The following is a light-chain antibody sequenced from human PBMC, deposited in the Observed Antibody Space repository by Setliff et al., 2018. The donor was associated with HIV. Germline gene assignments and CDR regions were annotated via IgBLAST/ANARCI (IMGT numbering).Light chain of an antibody. CDR1: SSDVGGYNS. CDR2: GVN. CDR3: TSYTRDNTITRV. Sequence: QSALTQPASVSGSPGQSITISCTGTSSDVGGYNSVSWYQHYPGKAPKVMIYGVNNRPSGVSNRFSGSKSGSTASLTISGLQAEDEADYFCTSYTRDNTITRVFGTGTKATV. V-gene: IGLV2-14*01. J-gene: IGLJ1*01.